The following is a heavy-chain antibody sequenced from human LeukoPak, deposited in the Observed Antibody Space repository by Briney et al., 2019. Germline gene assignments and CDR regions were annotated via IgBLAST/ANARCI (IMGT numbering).Heavy chain of an antibody. V-gene: IGHV3-30*18. CDR1: GFTFSSYG. Sequence: GGSLRLSCAASGFTFSSYGMHWVRQAPGKGLEWVAVISYDGSNKYYADSVKGRFTISRDNSKNTLYLQMNSLRAEDTAVYYCAKSDYSNDLDVWGQGTTFTVSS. D-gene: IGHD4-11*01. CDR3: AKSDYSNDLDV. CDR2: ISYDGSNK. J-gene: IGHJ6*02.